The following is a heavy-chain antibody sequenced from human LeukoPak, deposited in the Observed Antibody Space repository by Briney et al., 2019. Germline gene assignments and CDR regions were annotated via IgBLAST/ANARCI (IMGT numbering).Heavy chain of an antibody. V-gene: IGHV5-51*01. CDR3: ARRPLNIVVVVAAPGGFDI. CDR2: IYPGDSDT. CDR1: GYSFTSYW. D-gene: IGHD2-15*01. Sequence: GESLKISCKGSGYSFTSYWIGWVRQMPGKGLEWMGIIYPGDSDTTYSPSFQGQVTISADKSISTAYLQWSSLKASDTAMYYCARRPLNIVVVVAAPGGFDIWGQGTMVTVSS. J-gene: IGHJ3*02.